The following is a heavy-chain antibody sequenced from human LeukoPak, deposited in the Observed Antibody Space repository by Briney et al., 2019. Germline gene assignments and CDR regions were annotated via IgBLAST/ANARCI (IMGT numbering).Heavy chain of an antibody. CDR1: GFAFSRYE. V-gene: IGHV3-48*03. CDR2: ISSSGSTI. Sequence: LSGGSLRLSCAASGFAFSRYEMNWVRQAPWKWLEWVSYISSSGSTIYYADSVKGRLTISRDNAKNSLYLQMNSLRAEDTAVYYCAELGITMIGGVWGKGTTVTIFS. CDR3: AELGITMIGGV. J-gene: IGHJ6*04. D-gene: IGHD3-10*02.